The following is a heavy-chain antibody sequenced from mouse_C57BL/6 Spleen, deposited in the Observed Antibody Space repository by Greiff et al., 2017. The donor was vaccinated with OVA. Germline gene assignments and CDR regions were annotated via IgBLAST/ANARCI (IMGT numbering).Heavy chain of an antibody. D-gene: IGHD4-1*01. J-gene: IGHJ2*01. CDR1: GYTFTDYE. CDR2: IDPETGGT. CDR3: TRRVYWAFDY. V-gene: IGHV1-15*01. Sequence: QVQLKQSGAELVRPGASVTLSCKASGYTFTDYEMHWVKQTPVHGLEWIGAIDPETGGTAYNQKFKGKAILTADKSSSTAYMELRSLTSEDSAVYYCTRRVYWAFDYWGQGTTLTVSS.